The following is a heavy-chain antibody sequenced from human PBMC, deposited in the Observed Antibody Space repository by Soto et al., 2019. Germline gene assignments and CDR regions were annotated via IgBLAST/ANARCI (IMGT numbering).Heavy chain of an antibody. CDR1: GFTVSSNY. Sequence: GGSLRLSCAASGFTVSSNYMSWVRQAPGKGLEWVSVIYSGGSTYYADSVKGRFTISGDNSKNTLYLQMNSLGAEDTAVYYCASSGLRTFWLPKIVTPYGSSAPSDYYYMDVWGKGTTVTVSS. J-gene: IGHJ6*03. V-gene: IGHV3-66*01. CDR3: ASSGLRTFWLPKIVTPYGSSAPSDYYYMDV. D-gene: IGHD6-19*01. CDR2: IYSGGST.